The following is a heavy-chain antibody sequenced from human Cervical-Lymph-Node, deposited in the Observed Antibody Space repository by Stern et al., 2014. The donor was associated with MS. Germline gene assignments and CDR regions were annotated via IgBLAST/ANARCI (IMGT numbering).Heavy chain of an antibody. D-gene: IGHD2-15*01. CDR1: GYTSARYA. V-gene: IGHV1-18*01. CDR3: AGTPQSLLFYFDY. Sequence: QVQLVQSGAEVKKPGASVKVSCRASGYTSARYAITWVRQAPGQGLEWMGWISAYNGNTDYAQNLQGRVTMTADSSTNTVYMELRSLRPDDTAIYYCAGTPQSLLFYFDYWGQGTLVTVSS. J-gene: IGHJ4*02. CDR2: ISAYNGNT.